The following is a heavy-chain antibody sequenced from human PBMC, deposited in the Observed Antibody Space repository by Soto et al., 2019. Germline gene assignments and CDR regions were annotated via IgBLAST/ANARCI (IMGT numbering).Heavy chain of an antibody. J-gene: IGHJ5*02. D-gene: IGHD3-10*01. Sequence: QVQLQQWGAGLLKPSETLSLTFAVYGGSFSGYYWSWIRQPPGKGLEWIGEINHSGSTNYNPSPKSRVTISVDTSKKQFSLKLTSVPAADTAVYYCARGWGAMVRGVIITRWFDPWGQGTLGTVSS. CDR3: ARGWGAMVRGVIITRWFDP. V-gene: IGHV4-34*01. CDR1: GGSFSGYY. CDR2: INHSGST.